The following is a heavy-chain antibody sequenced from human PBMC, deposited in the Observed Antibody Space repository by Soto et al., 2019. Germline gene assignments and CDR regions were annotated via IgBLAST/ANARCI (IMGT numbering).Heavy chain of an antibody. CDR3: ARSVYVFFWYYGGRFGYFSF. Sequence: ASVKVSWEACGGTFRGHGISWVRPAPGQRHERMGGIIPIFGTANSAQKVQGRVTITADESTSTAYVELSSLRSEDTAVYYCARSVYVFFWYYGGRFGYFSFWARGTLVTVSA. CDR1: GGTFRGHG. J-gene: IGHJ4*01. D-gene: IGHD3-10*01. V-gene: IGHV1-69*13. CDR2: IIPIFGTA.